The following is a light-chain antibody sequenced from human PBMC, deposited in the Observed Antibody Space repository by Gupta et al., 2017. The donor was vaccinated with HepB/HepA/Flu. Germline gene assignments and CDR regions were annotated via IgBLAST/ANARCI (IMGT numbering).Light chain of an antibody. CDR3: QYYDRRRSGDNVV. CDR2: GNS. V-gene: IGLV1-40*01. CDR1: SSTIGAGYD. Sequence: QSVLTQPPSVSGAPGQRVTISCTGSSSTIGAGYDVHWYQQRPGTAPKLLIYGNSNRPSGVTDRAAGSTSGTSASMAITGLQAEEEAEDYCQYYDRRRSGDNVVFGGGTKLTVL. J-gene: IGLJ2*01.